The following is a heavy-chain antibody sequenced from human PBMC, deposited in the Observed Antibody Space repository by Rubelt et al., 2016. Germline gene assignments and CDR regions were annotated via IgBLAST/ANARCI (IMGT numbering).Heavy chain of an antibody. CDR1: GGSFSGYY. D-gene: IGHD1-26*01. V-gene: IGHV4-34*01. Sequence: QVQLQQWGAGLLKPSETLSLTCAVYGGSFSGYYWSWIRQPPGKGLAWIGEINHSGSTNYNPSLKSVGTISVDTPKNQCSLRRSSVTAAETAVYYCARGWELGGMDVWGQGTTVTVSS. CDR3: ARGWELGGMDV. J-gene: IGHJ6*02. CDR2: INHSGST.